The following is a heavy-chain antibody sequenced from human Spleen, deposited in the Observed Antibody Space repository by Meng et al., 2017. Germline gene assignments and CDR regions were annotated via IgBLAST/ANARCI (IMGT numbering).Heavy chain of an antibody. CDR2: IHYSGAT. CDR3: ARGQIVGATNSNRFDP. J-gene: IGHJ5*02. CDR1: GGSISSSYYY. V-gene: IGHV4-39*07. D-gene: IGHD1-26*01. Sequence: GSLRLSCTVSGGSISSSYYYWGWIRQPPGKGLEWIGSIHYSGATYYNPSLKSRVTISVDTSKNQFSLKLSSVTAADTAVYYCARGQIVGATNSNRFDPWGQGNRVNGAS.